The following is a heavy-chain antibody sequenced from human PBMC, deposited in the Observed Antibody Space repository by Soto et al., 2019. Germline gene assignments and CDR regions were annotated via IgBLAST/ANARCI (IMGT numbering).Heavy chain of an antibody. Sequence: QVQLQESGPGLVKPSQTLSLTCTFSGGSINIDHYHWTWIRQTPGKGLEWIGYIHYNGSISYNPSPKSQLTIPVDTSKNQFSLKRTSVTAADTAVYFCAREDDGGDRDYYGLDVWGKGTTVTVSS. D-gene: IGHD2-21*02. CDR2: IHYNGSI. J-gene: IGHJ6*04. CDR3: AREDDGGDRDYYGLDV. V-gene: IGHV4-30-4*01. CDR1: GGSINIDHYH.